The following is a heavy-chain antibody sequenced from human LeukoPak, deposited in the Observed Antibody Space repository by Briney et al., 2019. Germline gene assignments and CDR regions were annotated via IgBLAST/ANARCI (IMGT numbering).Heavy chain of an antibody. CDR1: GGSISSYY. D-gene: IGHD6-19*01. CDR3: ASMYSSGWYYFDY. Sequence: SSETLSLTCTVSGGSISSYYWSWIRQPPGKGLEWIGYIYYSGSTNYNPSFKSRVTISVDTSKNQFSLKLSSVTAADTAVYYCASMYSSGWYYFDYWGQGTLVTVSS. V-gene: IGHV4-59*01. CDR2: IYYSGST. J-gene: IGHJ4*02.